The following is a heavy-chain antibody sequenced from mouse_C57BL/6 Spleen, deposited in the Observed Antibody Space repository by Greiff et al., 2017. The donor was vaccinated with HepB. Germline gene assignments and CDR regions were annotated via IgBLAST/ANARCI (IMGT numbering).Heavy chain of an antibody. CDR3: AKNLAGTRGYYAMDY. CDR1: GFSLTSYG. Sequence: VHLVESGPGLVQPSQSLSITCTVSGFSLTSYGVHWVRQSPGKGLEWLGVIWRGGSTDYNAAFMSRLSITKDNSKSQVFFKMNSLQADDTAIYYCAKNLAGTRGYYAMDYWGQGTSVTVSS. D-gene: IGHD4-1*01. V-gene: IGHV2-5*01. J-gene: IGHJ4*01. CDR2: IWRGGST.